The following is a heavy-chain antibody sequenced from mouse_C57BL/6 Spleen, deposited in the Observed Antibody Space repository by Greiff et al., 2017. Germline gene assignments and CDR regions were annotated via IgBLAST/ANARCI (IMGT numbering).Heavy chain of an antibody. CDR3: TRRRLLSFAY. CDR2: IYPSDSET. V-gene: IGHV1-61*01. CDR1: GYTFTSYW. D-gene: IGHD2-3*01. Sequence: QVQLQQSGAELVRPGSSVKLSCKASGYTFTSYWMDWVKQRPGQGLEWIGNIYPSDSETHYNQKFKDKATLTVDKSSSTAYMQLSSLTSEDSAVYYCTRRRLLSFAYWGQGTLVTVSA. J-gene: IGHJ3*01.